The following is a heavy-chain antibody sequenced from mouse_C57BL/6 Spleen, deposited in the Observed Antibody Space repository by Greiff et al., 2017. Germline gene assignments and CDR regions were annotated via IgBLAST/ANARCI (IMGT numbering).Heavy chain of an antibody. Sequence: QVQLQQPGAELVKPGASVKLSCKASGYTFTSYWMQWVKQRPGQGLEWIGEIDPSDSYTNYNQKFKGKATLTVDTSSSTAYMQLSSLTSEDSAVYYCARRRDDGYAMDYWGQGTSVTVSS. CDR1: GYTFTSYW. V-gene: IGHV1-50*01. J-gene: IGHJ4*01. CDR2: IDPSDSYT. CDR3: ARRRDDGYAMDY. D-gene: IGHD2-3*01.